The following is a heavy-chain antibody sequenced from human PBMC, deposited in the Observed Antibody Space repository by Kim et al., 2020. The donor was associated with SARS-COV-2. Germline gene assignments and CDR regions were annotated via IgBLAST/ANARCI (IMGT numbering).Heavy chain of an antibody. CDR3: AKTGGTYLSDYFDY. V-gene: IGHV3-23*01. Sequence: ADSVKGRFTTSRDNSKNTLYLQLNSLRAEDTAIFYCAKTGGTYLSDYFDYWGQGTLVTVSS. D-gene: IGHD1-26*01. J-gene: IGHJ4*02.